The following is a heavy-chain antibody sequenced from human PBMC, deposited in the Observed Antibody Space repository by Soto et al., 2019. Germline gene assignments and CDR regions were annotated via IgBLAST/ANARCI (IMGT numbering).Heavy chain of an antibody. V-gene: IGHV3-74*01. J-gene: IGHJ4*02. CDR2: INTDGSTT. CDR1: GFSFSSYW. CDR3: KRPHSSSSGLDY. D-gene: IGHD6-6*01. Sequence: GWSLRLSCAASGFSFSSYWMHWVRQAPGKGLVWVSLINTDGSTTTYADSVKGRFTISRDNAKNTLWLQMNSLRAEDTAVYYCKRPHSSSSGLDYWGQGTLVIVSS.